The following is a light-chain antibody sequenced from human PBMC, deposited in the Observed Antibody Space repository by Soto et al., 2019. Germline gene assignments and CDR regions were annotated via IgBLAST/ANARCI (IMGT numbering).Light chain of an antibody. CDR3: ATWDDSLKCPV. V-gene: IGLV1-44*01. J-gene: IGLJ3*02. Sequence: QSVLTQPPSASGTPGQRVTISCSGGSSNIGSKPINWYQHLPGTAPKLLIFTNNRRPSGVPDRVSGSKSGTSASLAITGLQSEDEADYYWATWDDSLKCPVFGGGTKLTVL. CDR1: SSNIGSKP. CDR2: TNN.